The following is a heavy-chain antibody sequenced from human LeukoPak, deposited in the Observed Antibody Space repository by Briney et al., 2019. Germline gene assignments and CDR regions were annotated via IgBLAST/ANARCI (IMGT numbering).Heavy chain of an antibody. CDR2: TYYRSQWYN. V-gene: IGHV6-1*01. Sequence: SQTLSLTCAIFGDSVSSNSGAWNWIRQSPSRGLEWLGRTYYRSQWYNDYAVSVKGRITINPDTSKNQFSLQLYSVTPEDTAVYYCAREEAGTYGFEYWGQGTLVTVSS. J-gene: IGHJ4*02. CDR1: GDSVSSNSGA. CDR3: AREEAGTYGFEY. D-gene: IGHD3-10*01.